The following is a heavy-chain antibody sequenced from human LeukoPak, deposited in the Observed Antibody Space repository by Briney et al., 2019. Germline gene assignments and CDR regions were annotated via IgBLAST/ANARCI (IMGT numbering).Heavy chain of an antibody. J-gene: IGHJ4*02. Sequence: KASETLSLTCTLSVGSISSYYWSWIRQPAGKGLEWIGRIYTSGSTNYNPSLKSRVTMSVDTSKNQFSLKLSSVTAADTAVYYCARDSTSSGWFTLFDYWGQGTLVTVSS. V-gene: IGHV4-4*07. D-gene: IGHD6-19*01. CDR2: IYTSGST. CDR3: ARDSTSSGWFTLFDY. CDR1: VGSISSYY.